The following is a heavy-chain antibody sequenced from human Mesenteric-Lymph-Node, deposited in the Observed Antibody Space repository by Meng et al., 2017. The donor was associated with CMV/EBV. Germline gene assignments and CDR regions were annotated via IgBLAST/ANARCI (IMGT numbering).Heavy chain of an antibody. J-gene: IGHJ6*02. CDR1: GGSISSGSYY. CDR2: ISYIGST. Sequence: SETLSLTCTVSGGSISSGSYYWGWIRQPPGKGLEWIGSISYIGSTDYDPSLKRRVTISVDTSKNQFSLRLRSVTAADTAVYYCAGEAVFGVGYYGMDVWGQGTTVTVSS. V-gene: IGHV4-39*07. CDR3: AGEAVFGVGYYGMDV. D-gene: IGHD3-3*01.